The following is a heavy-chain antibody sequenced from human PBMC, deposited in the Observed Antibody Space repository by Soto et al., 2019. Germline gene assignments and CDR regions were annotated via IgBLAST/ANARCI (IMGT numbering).Heavy chain of an antibody. CDR3: ARGGIAPTRIPTFDY. Sequence: ASVKVTCESSGYAFNSSGISCVRQAPRKGLEWMGWISAYNGNTNYAQKLQGRVTMTTDTSTSTAYMELRSLRSDDTAVYYCARGGIAPTRIPTFDYWGQGTLVTVSS. CDR2: ISAYNGNT. J-gene: IGHJ4*02. V-gene: IGHV1-18*01. D-gene: IGHD6-13*01. CDR1: GYAFNSSG.